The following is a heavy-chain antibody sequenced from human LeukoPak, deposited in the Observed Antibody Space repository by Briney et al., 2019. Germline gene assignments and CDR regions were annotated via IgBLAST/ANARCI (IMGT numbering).Heavy chain of an antibody. V-gene: IGHV1-2*02. CDR3: ARGPPAVLRFLEWKSPLDY. Sequence: ASVKVSCKASGYTFSGYAIHWVRQAPGQGLEWMGWINPNSGGTNYAQKFQGRVTMTRDTSISTAYMELSRLRSDDTAVYYCARGPPAVLRFLEWKSPLDYWGQGTLVTVSS. CDR2: INPNSGGT. D-gene: IGHD3-3*01. J-gene: IGHJ4*02. CDR1: GYTFSGYA.